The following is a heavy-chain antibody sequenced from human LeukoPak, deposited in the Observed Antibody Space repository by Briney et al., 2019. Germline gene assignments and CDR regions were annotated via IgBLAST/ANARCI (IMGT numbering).Heavy chain of an antibody. CDR1: GGSISSYY. V-gene: IGHV4-59*08. CDR2: IYYSGST. J-gene: IGHJ6*02. CDR3: ARRGISSDFNYGMDV. Sequence: PSETLSLTCTVSGGSISSYYWSWLRQPPGKGLEWFGYIYYSGSTNYNPSLKSRVTISVDTSKNQFSLKLSSVTAADTAVYYCARRGISSDFNYGMDVWGQGTTVTVSS. D-gene: IGHD6-19*01.